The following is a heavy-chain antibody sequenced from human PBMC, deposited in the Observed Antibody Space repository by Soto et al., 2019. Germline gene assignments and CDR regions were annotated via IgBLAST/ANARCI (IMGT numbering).Heavy chain of an antibody. CDR2: IWYDASNE. J-gene: IGHJ3*02. V-gene: IGHV3-33*01. Sequence: QVQLVESGGGVVQPCRSLRLSCAASGFTFSSYGMHWVRQAPGKGLAWVAVIWYDASNEYYAASVKGPFTISRDNSNNTLYLQMNVLRSDDTAVYYCATMAAKSGFDIWGQGTIVTVSS. CDR3: ATMAAKSGFDI. CDR1: GFTFSSYG. D-gene: IGHD2-15*01.